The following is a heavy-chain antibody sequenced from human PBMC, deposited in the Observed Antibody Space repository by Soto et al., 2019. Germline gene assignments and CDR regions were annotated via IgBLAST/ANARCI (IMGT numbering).Heavy chain of an antibody. CDR2: IWNDGSNK. D-gene: IGHD5-12*01. CDR3: ARALFPDVDIYAMDV. V-gene: IGHV3-33*01. CDR1: GFTFRDHA. Sequence: GGSLRPSCAASGFTFRDHAMHWVRQAPGKGREWLAIIWNDGSNKFYAGSVQGRFTISRDNSKNTVYLQMNTLSAEDTAVYYCARALFPDVDIYAMDVWGQGTTVTVSS. J-gene: IGHJ6*02.